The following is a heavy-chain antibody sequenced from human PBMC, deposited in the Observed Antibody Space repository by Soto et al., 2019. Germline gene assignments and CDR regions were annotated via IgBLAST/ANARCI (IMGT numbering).Heavy chain of an antibody. Sequence: GASVKVSCKASGFTFSNYGITWLRQAPGQGPEWMGWISASKGNTNYAQKFQDRVTMTTDSSTSTTYMELRRLRSDDMAVYYWASRPGRPPYSFDSGGKETKVPVSS. CDR2: ISASKGNT. D-gene: IGHD2-15*01. J-gene: IGHJ4*02. CDR1: GFTFSNYG. V-gene: IGHV1-18*03. CDR3: ASRPGRPPYSFDS.